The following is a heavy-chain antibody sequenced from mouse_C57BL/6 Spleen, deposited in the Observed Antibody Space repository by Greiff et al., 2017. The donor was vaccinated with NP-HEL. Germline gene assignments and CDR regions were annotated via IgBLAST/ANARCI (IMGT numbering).Heavy chain of an antibody. CDR1: GFSFNTYA. J-gene: IGHJ3*01. V-gene: IGHV10-1*01. CDR3: VRHGDYDGFAY. CDR2: IRSKSNNYAT. D-gene: IGHD2-4*01. Sequence: EVMLVESGGGLVQPKGSLKLSCAASGFSFNTYAMNWVRQAPGKGLEWVARIRSKSNNYATYYADSVKDRFTISRDDSESMLYLQMNNLKTEDTAMYYCVRHGDYDGFAYWGQGTLVTVSA.